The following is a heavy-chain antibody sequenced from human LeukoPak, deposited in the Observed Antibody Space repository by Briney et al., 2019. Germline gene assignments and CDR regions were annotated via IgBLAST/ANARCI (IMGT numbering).Heavy chain of an antibody. V-gene: IGHV1-2*02. CDR2: INPNSGGT. CDR3: ARDSRSSGIS. CDR1: GYTFTAFS. D-gene: IGHD6-19*01. Sequence: ASVKVSCKTSGYTFTAFSLHWVRQAPGQGLEWMGWINPNSGGTNYAQNFQGRVTMTRDTSISTAYMELSRLDSDDTAVYYCARDSRSSGISWGQGTLVTVSS. J-gene: IGHJ4*02.